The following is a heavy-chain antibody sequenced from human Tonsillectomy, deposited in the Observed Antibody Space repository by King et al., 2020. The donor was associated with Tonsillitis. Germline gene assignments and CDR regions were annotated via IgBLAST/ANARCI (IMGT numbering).Heavy chain of an antibody. CDR3: ASDYYDRSGYPDY. D-gene: IGHD3-22*01. CDR1: GFSFSSYA. CDR2: ISYGGSNT. J-gene: IGHJ4*02. V-gene: IGHV3-30-3*01. Sequence: VQLVEYGGGVVQPGRSLRLSCAASGFSFSSYAMHWVRQAPGKGLEWVAVISYGGSNTYYADSVKGRFTISRDNSKNTLFLQMNSLRADDTAVYYCASDYYDRSGYPDYWGQGTLVTVSS.